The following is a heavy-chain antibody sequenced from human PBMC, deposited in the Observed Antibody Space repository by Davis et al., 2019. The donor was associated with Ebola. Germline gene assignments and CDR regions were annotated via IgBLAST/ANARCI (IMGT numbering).Heavy chain of an antibody. CDR2: IYPGDSDT. CDR1: GYSFTSYW. Sequence: PGGSLRLSCKGSGYSFTSYWIGWVRQMPGKGLEWMGIIYPGDSDTRYSPSFQGQVTISADKSISTAYLQWSSLKASDTAMYYCARHVAEDIVVVPASVDYYVDVWGKGTTVTVSS. CDR3: ARHVAEDIVVVPASVDYYVDV. J-gene: IGHJ6*03. D-gene: IGHD2-2*01. V-gene: IGHV5-51*01.